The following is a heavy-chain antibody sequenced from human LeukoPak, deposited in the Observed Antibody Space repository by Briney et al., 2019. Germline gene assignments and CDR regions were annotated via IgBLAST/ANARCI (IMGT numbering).Heavy chain of an antibody. D-gene: IGHD3-10*01. CDR1: GYSLSSGYY. CDR2: IYHSGST. V-gene: IGHV4-38-2*02. CDR3: ARWGVTMVRGVTRDY. Sequence: PSETLSLTCTVSGYSLSSGYYWGWIRQPPGKGLEWIGSIYHSGSTYYNPSLKSRVTISVDTSKNQFSLKLSSVTAADTAVYYCARWGVTMVRGVTRDYWGQGTLVTVPS. J-gene: IGHJ4*02.